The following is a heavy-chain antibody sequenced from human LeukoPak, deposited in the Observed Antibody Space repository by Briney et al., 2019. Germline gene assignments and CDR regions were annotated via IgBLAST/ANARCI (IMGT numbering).Heavy chain of an antibody. CDR1: GFTFSSYS. CDR2: ISSSSSYI. J-gene: IGHJ4*02. Sequence: PGGSLRLSCAASGFTFSSYSTNWVRQAPGKGLEWVSSISSSSSYIYYADLVKGRFTISRDNAKNSLYLQMNSLRAEDTAVYYCARADLDYFDYWGQGTLVTVSS. CDR3: ARADLDYFDY. V-gene: IGHV3-21*01.